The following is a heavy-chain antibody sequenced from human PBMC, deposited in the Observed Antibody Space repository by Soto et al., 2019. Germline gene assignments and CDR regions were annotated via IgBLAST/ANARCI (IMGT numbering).Heavy chain of an antibody. D-gene: IGHD2-2*03. CDR3: ARTGERWIFGYYFDY. CDR2: IYYSGST. CDR1: GGSISSGGYY. Sequence: SEALSLTCTVSGGSISSGGYYWSWIRQHQGKGLEWIGYIYYSGSTYYNPSLKSRVTISVDTSKNQFSLKLSSVTAADTAVYYCARTGERWIFGYYFDYWGQGTLVTVSS. J-gene: IGHJ4*02. V-gene: IGHV4-31*03.